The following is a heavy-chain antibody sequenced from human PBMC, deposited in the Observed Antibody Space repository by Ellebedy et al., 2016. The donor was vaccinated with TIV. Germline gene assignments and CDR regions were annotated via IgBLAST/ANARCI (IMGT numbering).Heavy chain of an antibody. Sequence: VKGRFTISRDNAKNTLCLQTDSLRAEDTAVYYCVKGGYSGSYYYFDYWGQGTLVTVSS. J-gene: IGHJ4*02. D-gene: IGHD1-26*01. V-gene: IGHV3-23*01. CDR3: VKGGYSGSYYYFDY.